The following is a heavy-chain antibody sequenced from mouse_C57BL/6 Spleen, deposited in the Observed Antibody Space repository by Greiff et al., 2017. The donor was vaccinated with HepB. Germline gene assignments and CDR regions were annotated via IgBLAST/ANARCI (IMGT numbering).Heavy chain of an antibody. CDR2: IYPRDGST. D-gene: IGHD2-3*01. Sequence: VQRVESGPELVKPGASVKLSCKASGYTFTSYDINWVKQRPGQGLEWIGWIYPRDGSTKYNEKFKGKATLTVDTSSSTAYMELHSLTSEDSAVYFCASVIYDGYYDAMDYWGQGTSVTVSS. V-gene: IGHV1-85*01. CDR3: ASVIYDGYYDAMDY. CDR1: GYTFTSYD. J-gene: IGHJ4*01.